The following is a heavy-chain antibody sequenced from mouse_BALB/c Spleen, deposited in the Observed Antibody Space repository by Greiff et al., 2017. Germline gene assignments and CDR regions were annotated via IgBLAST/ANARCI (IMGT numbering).Heavy chain of an antibody. Sequence: EVQLQQSGAELVKPGASVKLSCTASGFNIKDTYMHWVKQTPEQGLEWIGRIDPANGNTKYDPKFQGKTTIAADTSSNTAYLQLSSLTSEDTAVYYCARYSDYYAMDYWGQGTSVTVSS. CDR3: ARYSDYYAMDY. D-gene: IGHD3-1*01. V-gene: IGHV14-3*02. CDR2: IDPANGNT. J-gene: IGHJ4*01. CDR1: GFNIKDTY.